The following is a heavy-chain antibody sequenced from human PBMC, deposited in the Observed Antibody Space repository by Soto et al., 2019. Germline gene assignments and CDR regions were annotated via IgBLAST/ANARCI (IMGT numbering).Heavy chain of an antibody. CDR3: AKVAVQLLWFGEPATGMDV. J-gene: IGHJ6*02. Sequence: AVGSLRLSCAASGFTFSSYGMHWVRQAPGKGLEWVAVISYDGSNKYYADSVKGRFTISRDNSKNTLYLQMNSLRAEDTAVYYCAKVAVQLLWFGEPATGMDVWGQGTTVTVSS. D-gene: IGHD3-10*01. CDR1: GFTFSSYG. CDR2: ISYDGSNK. V-gene: IGHV3-30*18.